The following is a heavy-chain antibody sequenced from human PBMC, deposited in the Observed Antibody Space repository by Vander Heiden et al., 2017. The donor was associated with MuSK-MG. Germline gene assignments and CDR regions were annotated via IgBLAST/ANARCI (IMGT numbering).Heavy chain of an antibody. D-gene: IGHD3-3*01. CDR1: GFTDSSNY. Sequence: EVQLVESGGGLLQPGWSLRLSCAAPGFTDSSNYMSWVRKAPGKGLGWVSVIYSVGSTYYADSVKGRFTISRDNSKNTRYLQMNSLRAEDTALYYCERGGNDFWSGYYVFDYWGQGTLVTVSS. CDR3: ERGGNDFWSGYYVFDY. CDR2: IYSVGST. V-gene: IGHV3-53*01. J-gene: IGHJ4*02.